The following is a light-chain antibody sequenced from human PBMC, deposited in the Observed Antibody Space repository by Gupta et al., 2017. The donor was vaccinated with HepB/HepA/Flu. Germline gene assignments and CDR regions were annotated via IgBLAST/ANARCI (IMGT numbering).Light chain of an antibody. CDR3: QQYVTSPWT. V-gene: IGKV3-20*01. Sequence: EIVLTQSAGTLSLASGERATLHCRSSQRVSSSYLAWYQQKPGQAPRLRIFGASSRATGIPDSFIGSGSGTDFTLTISRLEAEDFAVYYCQQYVTSPWTFGQGTKVEIK. CDR1: QRVSSSY. J-gene: IGKJ1*01. CDR2: GAS.